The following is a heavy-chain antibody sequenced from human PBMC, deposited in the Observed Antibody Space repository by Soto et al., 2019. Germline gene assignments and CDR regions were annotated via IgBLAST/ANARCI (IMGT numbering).Heavy chain of an antibody. J-gene: IGHJ4*02. CDR2: INIDGSST. Sequence: EVQLVESGGVLVQPGGSLRLSCAASGFTLSSYWMHWVRQAPGKGLVWVSRINIDGSSTSYADSVKGRFTISRDNAKNTLYLQVNSLRAEDTAVYYCARSRDGYNFVGDCWGQGTLVTVSS. D-gene: IGHD5-12*01. CDR1: GFTLSSYW. V-gene: IGHV3-74*01. CDR3: ARSRDGYNFVGDC.